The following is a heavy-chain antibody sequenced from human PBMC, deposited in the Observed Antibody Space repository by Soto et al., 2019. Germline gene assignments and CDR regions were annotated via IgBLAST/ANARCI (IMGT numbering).Heavy chain of an antibody. Sequence: QVQLQESGPGLVKPSQTLSLTCTVSGGSITSGDNYWSWIRQPPGKGLEWIGYIYHIGNTSYNPSLKSRVTMSVDTSKNPFSLKLSSVTAADTAVSYCARRNYGSGSYYYWGQGTLVTVSS. D-gene: IGHD3-10*01. CDR3: ARRNYGSGSYYY. CDR1: GGSITSGDNY. CDR2: IYHIGNT. V-gene: IGHV4-30-4*01. J-gene: IGHJ4*02.